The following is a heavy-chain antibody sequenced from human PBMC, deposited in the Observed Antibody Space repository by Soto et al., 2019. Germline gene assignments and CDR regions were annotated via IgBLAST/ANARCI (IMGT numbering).Heavy chain of an antibody. CDR2: IIPILGIA. J-gene: IGHJ4*02. CDR3: ATYDSRGNYFDY. V-gene: IGHV1-69*02. D-gene: IGHD3-22*01. CDR1: GGTFSSYT. Sequence: QVQLVQSGAEVKKPGSSVKVSCKASGGTFSSYTISWVRQAPGQGLEWMGRIIPILGIANYAQKFQGRVTITADKATSTAYMELSSLRSEDTAVYYCATYDSRGNYFDYWGQGTLVTVSS.